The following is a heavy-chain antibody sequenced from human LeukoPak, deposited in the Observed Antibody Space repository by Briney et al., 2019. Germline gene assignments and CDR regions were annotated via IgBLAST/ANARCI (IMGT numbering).Heavy chain of an antibody. CDR3: ARDAVPSTDYYDSSGYFFDY. CDR2: INAGNGNT. D-gene: IGHD3-22*01. Sequence: ASVKVSCKASGYTFTSYAMHWVRQAPGQRLEWMGWINAGNGNTKYSQKFQGRVTITRDTSASTAYMELSSLRSEDTAVYYCARDAVPSTDYYDSSGYFFDYWGQGTLVTVSS. V-gene: IGHV1-3*01. J-gene: IGHJ4*02. CDR1: GYTFTSYA.